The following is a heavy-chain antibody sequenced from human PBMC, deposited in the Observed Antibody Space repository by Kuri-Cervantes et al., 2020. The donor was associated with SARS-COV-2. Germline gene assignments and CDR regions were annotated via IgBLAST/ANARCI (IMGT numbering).Heavy chain of an antibody. D-gene: IGHD3-9*01. CDR2: IRYDGSNK. V-gene: IGHV3-30*02. CDR1: GFTFSSYA. CDR3: AREVRERTALSTGYQEVYYHYYVDL. Sequence: GGSLRLSCAASGFTFSSYAMHWVRQAPGKGLEWVAFIRYDGSNKYYADSVKGRFTISRDNSKNTLYLQMNSLRYDDTALYFCAREVRERTALSTGYQEVYYHYYVDLWGNGTTVTVSS. J-gene: IGHJ6*04.